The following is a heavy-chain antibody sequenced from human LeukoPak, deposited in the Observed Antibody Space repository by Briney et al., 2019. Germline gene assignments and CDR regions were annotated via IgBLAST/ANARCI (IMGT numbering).Heavy chain of an antibody. V-gene: IGHV3-74*01. J-gene: IGHJ3*02. CDR1: GFTFSSSW. Sequence: GGSLRLSCAASGFTFSSSWMHWVRQAPGKGLVWVSRINTDGSSTTYADSVKGRFTISRDNAKNTLYLQLNSLRAEDTAVYYCARASWFGELPGIWGQGTVVASST. CDR2: INTDGSST. D-gene: IGHD3-10*01. CDR3: ARASWFGELPGI.